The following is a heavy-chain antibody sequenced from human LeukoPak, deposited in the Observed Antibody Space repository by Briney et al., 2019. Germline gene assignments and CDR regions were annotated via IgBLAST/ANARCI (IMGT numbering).Heavy chain of an antibody. D-gene: IGHD6-19*01. CDR3: VREGHDNGWSFDY. J-gene: IGHJ4*02. Sequence: GGSLRLSCAASGFTFSSYSMNWVRQAPGKGLEWVSSISSSSSYIYYADSVKGRFTISRDNAKNSLYLQMNSLRAEDTAVYYCVREGHDNGWSFDYWGQGALVIVSS. CDR1: GFTFSSYS. V-gene: IGHV3-21*01. CDR2: ISSSSSYI.